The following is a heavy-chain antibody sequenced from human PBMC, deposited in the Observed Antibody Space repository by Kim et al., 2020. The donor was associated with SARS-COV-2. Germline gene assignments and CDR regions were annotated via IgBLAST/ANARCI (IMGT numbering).Heavy chain of an antibody. CDR2: T. Sequence: TAYAASVKGRFTISRDDSKNTAYLQMNSLKTEDTAVYYCTSGYSYGRLGYWGQGTLVTVSS. J-gene: IGHJ4*02. V-gene: IGHV3-73*01. D-gene: IGHD5-18*01. CDR3: TSGYSYGRLGY.